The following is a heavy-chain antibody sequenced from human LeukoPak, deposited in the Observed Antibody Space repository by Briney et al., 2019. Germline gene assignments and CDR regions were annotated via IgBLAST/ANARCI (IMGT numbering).Heavy chain of an antibody. CDR2: INTNGGST. CDR3: VRGVNYYYNMAV. J-gene: IGHJ6*03. CDR1: GFTLSNYA. D-gene: IGHD3-10*01. V-gene: IGHV3-23*05. Sequence: GGSLRLSCAASGFTLSNYAMSWGRQAPGQGLEWVSVINTNGGSTYHADSVKGRFTLSRDNSKDTLYLQMDSLRAENTAVYYCVRGVNYYYNMAVWGKGATVIVSS.